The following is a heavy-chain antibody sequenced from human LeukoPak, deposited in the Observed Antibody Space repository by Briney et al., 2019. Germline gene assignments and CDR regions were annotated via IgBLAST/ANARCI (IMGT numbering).Heavy chain of an antibody. CDR2: ISWDSGSI. D-gene: IGHD6-19*01. CDR3: AKDSRPYSSGWYSPDY. CDR1: GFTFDDYA. Sequence: GGSLRLSCAASGFTFDDYAMHWVRQAPGKGLEWVSGISWDSGSIGYADSVKGRFTISRDNAKNSLYLQMNSLRAEDTALYYCAKDSRPYSSGWYSPDYWGQGTLVTVSS. J-gene: IGHJ4*02. V-gene: IGHV3-9*01.